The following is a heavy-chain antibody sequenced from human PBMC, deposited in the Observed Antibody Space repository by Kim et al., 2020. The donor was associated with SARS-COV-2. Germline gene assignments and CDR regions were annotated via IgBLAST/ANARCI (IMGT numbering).Heavy chain of an antibody. CDR2: ISSSSSYI. J-gene: IGHJ4*02. Sequence: GGSLRLSCAASGFTFSSYSMNWVRQAPGKGLEWVSSISSSSSYIYYADSVKGRFTISRDNAKNSLYLQMNSLRAEDTAVYYCARDSLHMVRGAPGPDYWGQGTLVTVSS. CDR1: GFTFSSYS. D-gene: IGHD3-10*01. CDR3: ARDSLHMVRGAPGPDY. V-gene: IGHV3-21*01.